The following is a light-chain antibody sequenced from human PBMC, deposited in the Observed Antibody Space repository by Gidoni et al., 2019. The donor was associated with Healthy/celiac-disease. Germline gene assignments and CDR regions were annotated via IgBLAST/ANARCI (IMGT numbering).Light chain of an antibody. J-gene: IGLJ1*01. CDR1: SSDVGGYNY. CDR2: EVS. CDR3: SSYTSSSTRV. Sequence: QSARTQAASVSGSPGQTITIACTGTSSDVGGYNYVHWFQQHPGTAPKLLIYEVSNRPSGVSNRFSGSKSGHTASLTISGLQAEYEADYYCSSYTSSSTRVFGTGTKLTVL. V-gene: IGLV2-14*01.